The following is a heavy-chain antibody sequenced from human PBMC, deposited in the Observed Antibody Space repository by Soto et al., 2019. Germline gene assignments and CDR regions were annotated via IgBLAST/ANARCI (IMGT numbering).Heavy chain of an antibody. CDR2: IGPDGSVK. V-gene: IGHV3-7*01. J-gene: IGHJ1*01. CDR1: DVRISSCG. CDR3: ATGCNDWHF. Sequence: GGSMRLSCAASDVRISSCGMSWVRQAPGKGLEWVANIGPDGSVKYYVDSVKGRFTISRDNARNSLDLQMNSLRDEDTALYYCATGCNDWHFWGQGTLVTVSS. D-gene: IGHD3-9*01.